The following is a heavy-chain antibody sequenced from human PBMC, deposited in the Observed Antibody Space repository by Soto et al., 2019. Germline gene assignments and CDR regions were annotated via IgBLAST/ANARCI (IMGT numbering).Heavy chain of an antibody. CDR3: VGAGGFSG. V-gene: IGHV1-3*01. D-gene: IGHD3-10*02. CDR1: GDRFSSXA. Sequence: QVQLAQSGAEVKRPGASVKISCRTSGDRFSSXAFHWVRQAPGQGFEWMGWINAGSGKTKYSQKFXXXASXTXDXXXXXXXXXXXXXXXEXTXLYYCVGAGGFSGWGPGTPVSVS. CDR2: INAGSGKT. J-gene: IGHJ1*01.